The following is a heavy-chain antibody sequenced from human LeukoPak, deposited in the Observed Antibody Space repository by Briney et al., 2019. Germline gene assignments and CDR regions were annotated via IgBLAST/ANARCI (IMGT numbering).Heavy chain of an antibody. V-gene: IGHV3-23*01. J-gene: IGHJ4*02. D-gene: IGHD6-13*01. Sequence: QPGGSLRLSCAASGLTFRNYAMSWVRQAPGKGLEWVSVICANDGNTYYADAVKGRFTISRDNSKDTLYLQMDSLRAEDTAVYYCASGKYSKSWYLDYWGQGTLVTVSS. CDR2: ICANDGNT. CDR1: GLTFRNYA. CDR3: ASGKYSKSWYLDY.